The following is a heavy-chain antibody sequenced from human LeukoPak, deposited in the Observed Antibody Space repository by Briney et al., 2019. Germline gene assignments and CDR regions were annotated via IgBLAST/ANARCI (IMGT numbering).Heavy chain of an antibody. CDR3: ARLRYSSTWYRFDYFDY. V-gene: IGHV5-51*01. CDR2: IYPGDSGT. Sequence: GESLKISCKGPGYSFTSYWIGWVRQMPGKGLEWMGSIYPGDSGTRYSPSFQGQVTISADKSISTAYLQWSSLKASDSAMYYCARLRYSSTWYRFDYFDYWGQGTLVTVSS. CDR1: GYSFTSYW. J-gene: IGHJ4*02. D-gene: IGHD6-13*01.